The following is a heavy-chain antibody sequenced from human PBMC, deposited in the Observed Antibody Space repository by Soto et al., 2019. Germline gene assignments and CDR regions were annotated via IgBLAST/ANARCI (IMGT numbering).Heavy chain of an antibody. CDR1: GFTFSSYD. J-gene: IGHJ4*02. Sequence: GGSLRLSCAASGFTFSSYDFHWVRQATGKGLEWVSGIGTAGDTYYAGSVKGRFIMSRENAKNSLYLQMNTLRVGDTAVYYCTRGADGFYYWGQGTLVTVSS. V-gene: IGHV3-13*01. CDR3: TRGADGFYY. CDR2: IGTAGDT. D-gene: IGHD3-16*01.